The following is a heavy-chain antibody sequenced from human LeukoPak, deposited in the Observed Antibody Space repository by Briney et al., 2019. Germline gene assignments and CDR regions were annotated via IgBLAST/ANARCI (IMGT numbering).Heavy chain of an antibody. D-gene: IGHD2/OR15-2a*01. CDR1: GFTFNNYA. Sequence: PGGSLRLSCAASGFTFNNYAMSWVRQAPGKGLEWVSSISSSSSYIYYADSVKGRFTISRDNAKNSLYLQMNSLRAEDTAVYYCARDLSPSYFDYWGQGTLVTVSS. CDR2: ISSSSSYI. V-gene: IGHV3-21*01. CDR3: ARDLSPSYFDY. J-gene: IGHJ4*02.